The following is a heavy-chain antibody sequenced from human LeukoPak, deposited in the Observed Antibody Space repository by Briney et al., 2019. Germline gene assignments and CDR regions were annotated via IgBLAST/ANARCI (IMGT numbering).Heavy chain of an antibody. J-gene: IGHJ4*02. CDR3: TRLTDLAGIYDYVGFDY. D-gene: IGHD3-16*01. CDR2: IRSTADTYAT. V-gene: IGHV3-73*01. Sequence: GGSLRLSCAASGFTFSDSAIHWVRQASGKGLEWVGRIRSTADTYATAYAASVKGRFTISRDDSQNTAYLQMNSLKTEDTAVCYCTRLTDLAGIYDYVGFDYWGQGTLVTVSS. CDR1: GFTFSDSA.